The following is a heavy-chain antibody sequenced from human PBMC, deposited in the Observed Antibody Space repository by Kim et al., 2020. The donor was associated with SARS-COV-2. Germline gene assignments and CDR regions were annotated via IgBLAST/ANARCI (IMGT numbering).Heavy chain of an antibody. V-gene: IGHV3-53*01. Sequence: YPGGSTYYADSVQGRFTISRDNSKNTLYLQMNSLRAEDTAVYYCARDPDYWGQGTLVTVSS. CDR3: ARDPDY. J-gene: IGHJ4*02. CDR2: YPGGST.